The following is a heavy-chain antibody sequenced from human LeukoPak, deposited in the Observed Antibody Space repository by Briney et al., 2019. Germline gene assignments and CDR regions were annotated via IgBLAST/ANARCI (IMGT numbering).Heavy chain of an antibody. CDR2: IRCDGSNK. J-gene: IGHJ4*02. CDR1: GFTFSSYG. Sequence: PEGSLRLSCAASGFTFSSYGMHWVRQAPGKGLEWVAFIRCDGSNKYYADSVKGRFTISRDNSKNTLYLQMNSLRAEDTAVYYCAKHFDSSGYSLDYWGQGTLVTVSS. V-gene: IGHV3-30*02. CDR3: AKHFDSSGYSLDY. D-gene: IGHD3-22*01.